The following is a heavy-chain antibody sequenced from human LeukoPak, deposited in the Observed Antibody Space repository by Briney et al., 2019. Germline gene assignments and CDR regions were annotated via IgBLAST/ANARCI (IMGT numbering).Heavy chain of an antibody. D-gene: IGHD6-6*01. Sequence: PGGSLRLSCAASGFTFSDYYMSWIRQAPGKGLEWVSYISSSGSTIYYADSVKGRFTISRDNAKNSLYLQMNSLRAEDTAVYYCASLSSGSLLPFDYWGQGTLVTVSS. J-gene: IGHJ4*02. CDR1: GFTFSDYY. CDR3: ASLSSGSLLPFDY. CDR2: ISSSGSTI. V-gene: IGHV3-11*01.